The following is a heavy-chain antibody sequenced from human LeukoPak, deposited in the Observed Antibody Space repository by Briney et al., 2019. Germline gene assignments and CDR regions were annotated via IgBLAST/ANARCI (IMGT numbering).Heavy chain of an antibody. CDR3: ARAPTVLVGYCSSSSCQADY. V-gene: IGHV3-21*01. D-gene: IGHD2-2*01. CDR1: GFTFSSFW. CDR2: ISGDSRYI. Sequence: GGSLRLSCVASGFTFSSFWMSWVRQAPGKGLEWVSAISGDSRYIYYADSVRGRFTISRDNAENSLYLQMHSLRVEDTAVYYCARAPTVLVGYCSSSSCQADYWGQGTLVTVSS. J-gene: IGHJ4*02.